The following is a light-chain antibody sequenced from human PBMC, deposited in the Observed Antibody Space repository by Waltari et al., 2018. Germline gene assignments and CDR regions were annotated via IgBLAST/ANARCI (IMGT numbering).Light chain of an antibody. CDR3: SSYTRGTTSLV. CDR2: DVS. V-gene: IGLV2-14*03. CDR1: ISDIGVYNF. Sequence: QSALAQPASLSGSPGQSITISCTGSISDIGVYNFVSWYQQSPGKAPKLIIYDVSKRPSGLCDRFSGSKSGNTDSLTISGLQAEDEADYYCSSYTRGTTSLVFGTGTKVTVL. J-gene: IGLJ1*01.